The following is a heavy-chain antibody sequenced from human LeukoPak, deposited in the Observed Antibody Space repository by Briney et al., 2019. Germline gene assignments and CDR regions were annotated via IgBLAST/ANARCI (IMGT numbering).Heavy chain of an antibody. J-gene: IGHJ4*02. CDR3: ATVLRGQGAYDGY. V-gene: IGHV3-11*05. CDR2: ISGSGSAT. D-gene: IGHD5-12*01. Sequence: GGSLRLSCAASGFTFNRYWMSWIRQAPGKGLEWVSYISGSGSATKYVDSVKGRFTISRDNAKNSLYLQMDSLRAEDTAVYYCATVLRGQGAYDGYWGQGTLVTVSS. CDR1: GFTFNRYW.